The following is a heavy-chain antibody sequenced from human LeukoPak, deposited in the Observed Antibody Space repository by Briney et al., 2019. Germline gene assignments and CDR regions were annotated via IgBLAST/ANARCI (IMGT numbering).Heavy chain of an antibody. V-gene: IGHV3-30*02. CDR1: GFTFISYG. J-gene: IGHJ4*02. CDR2: ITCNGTNK. CDR3: AKDPGRYSSVSMILSFYLDH. D-gene: IGHD6-19*01. Sequence: GGSLRLSCAVSGFTFISYGMHWVSQAPGKGMEWVAFITCNGTNKYYADSVKGRFTISRDNSKNTLYLQMNSLRAEDTAVYYCAKDPGRYSSVSMILSFYLDHWSQGILVTVSS.